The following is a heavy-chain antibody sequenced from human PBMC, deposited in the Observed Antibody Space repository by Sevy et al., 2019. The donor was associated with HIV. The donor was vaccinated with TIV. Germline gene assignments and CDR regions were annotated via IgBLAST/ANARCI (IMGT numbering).Heavy chain of an antibody. CDR3: AEDYRVLLSTTIDY. CDR1: GFTFSNYA. V-gene: IGHV3-30*18. Sequence: GGSLRLSCSASGFTFSNYAMHWVRQAPGKGLEWVGFISYDGSNKYYADSVKGRFTISRDNANNTLYLQMNSLGAEDTAVYYGAEDYRVLLSTTIDYWGQGTLVTVSS. J-gene: IGHJ4*02. D-gene: IGHD3-22*01. CDR2: ISYDGSNK.